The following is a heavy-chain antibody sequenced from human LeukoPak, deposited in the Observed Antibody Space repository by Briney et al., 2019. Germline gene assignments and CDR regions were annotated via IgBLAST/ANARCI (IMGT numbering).Heavy chain of an antibody. Sequence: GRSLRLSCAASGFTFSSYAMSWVRQAPGKGLEWVSAISGSGGSTYYADSVKGRFTISRDNSKNTLYLQMNSLRAEDTAVYYCAKAHSSSWYAEGYYFDYWGQGTLVTVSS. CDR3: AKAHSSSWYAEGYYFDY. J-gene: IGHJ4*02. V-gene: IGHV3-23*01. CDR1: GFTFSSYA. D-gene: IGHD6-13*01. CDR2: ISGSGGST.